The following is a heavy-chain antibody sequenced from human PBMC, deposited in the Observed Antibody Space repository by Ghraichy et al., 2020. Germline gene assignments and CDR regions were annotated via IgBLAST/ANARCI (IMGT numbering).Heavy chain of an antibody. V-gene: IGHV1-58*01. CDR1: GFTFTSSA. CDR3: AADWGIAAKIDP. J-gene: IGHJ5*02. Sequence: SVKVSCKASGFTFTSSAVQWVRQARGQRLEWIGWIVVGSGNTNYAQKFQERVTITRDMSTSTAYMELSSLRSEDTAVYYCAADWGIAAKIDPWGQGTLVTVSS. CDR2: IVVGSGNT. D-gene: IGHD6-13*01.